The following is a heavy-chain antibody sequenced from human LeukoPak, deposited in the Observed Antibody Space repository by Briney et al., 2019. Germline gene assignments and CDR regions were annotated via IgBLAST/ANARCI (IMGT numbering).Heavy chain of an antibody. CDR3: ARVPATVKADY. CDR2: INQDGSAT. CDR1: GFTFSNYW. Sequence: GGSLRLSCAVSGFTFSNYWMSWVRQAPGKGLEWVANINQDGSATYYVVSVKGRFTISRDNAKNSLRLHMNSLRAEDTALYYCARVPATVKADYWGQGTLVTVSS. J-gene: IGHJ4*02. V-gene: IGHV3-7*04. D-gene: IGHD4-17*01.